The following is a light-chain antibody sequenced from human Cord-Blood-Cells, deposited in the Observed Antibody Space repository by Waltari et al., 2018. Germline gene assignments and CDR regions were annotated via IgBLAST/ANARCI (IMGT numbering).Light chain of an antibody. CDR1: QSISSY. J-gene: IGKJ5*01. V-gene: IGKV1-39*01. Sequence: DIQMTQSPSSLSASVGDGVTITCRASQSISSYLNWYQQKPGKAPKLLIYAACSLQSGVPSRFSGSGSGTDFTLTISSLQPEDFATYYCQQSYSTPITFGQGTRLEIK. CDR3: QQSYSTPIT. CDR2: AAC.